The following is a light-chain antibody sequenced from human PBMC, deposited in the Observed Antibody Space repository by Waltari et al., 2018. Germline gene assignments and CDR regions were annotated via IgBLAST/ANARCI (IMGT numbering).Light chain of an antibody. CDR3: CSYAGRGTYV. CDR1: TSDVGSYDL. CDR2: EVF. J-gene: IGLJ1*01. V-gene: IGLV2-23*02. Sequence: QSALTQPASVSGTPGQSITISCSGTTSDVGSYDLVSWYPQHPGEAPKLLMCEVFKRPPDTSRRFSGAKSGSTASLTISGLQPEDEADYYCCSYAGRGTYVFGSGTKSPS.